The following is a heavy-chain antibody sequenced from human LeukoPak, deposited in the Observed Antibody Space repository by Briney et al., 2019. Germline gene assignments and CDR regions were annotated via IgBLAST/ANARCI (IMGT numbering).Heavy chain of an antibody. V-gene: IGHV3-21*01. Sequence: GGSLRPSCAASGFTFNIYSMSWVRQAPGKGLEWVSSISSTSSYKYYADSLKGRFTISRDNAKDSLFLQMNSLRAEDTAVYFCVRDQYCGGDCYSDYYYGMDVWGQGTTVIVSS. CDR2: ISSTSSYK. CDR3: VRDQYCGGDCYSDYYYGMDV. D-gene: IGHD2-21*02. J-gene: IGHJ6*02. CDR1: GFTFNIYS.